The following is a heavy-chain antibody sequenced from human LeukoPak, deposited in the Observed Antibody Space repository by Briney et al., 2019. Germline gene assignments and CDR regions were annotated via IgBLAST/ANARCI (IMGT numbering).Heavy chain of an antibody. V-gene: IGHV1-18*01. D-gene: IGHD3-10*01. J-gene: IGHJ4*02. CDR1: GGTFSSYA. Sequence: ASVKVSCKASGGTFSSYAISWVRQAPGQGLEWMGWISAYNGNTNYAQKLQGRVTMTTDTSTSTAYMELRSLRSDDTAVYYCASPGPMGVFDYWGQGTLVTVSS. CDR2: ISAYNGNT. CDR3: ASPGPMGVFDY.